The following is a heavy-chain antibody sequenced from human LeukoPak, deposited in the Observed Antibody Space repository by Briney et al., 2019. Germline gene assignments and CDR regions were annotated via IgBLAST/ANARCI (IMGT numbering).Heavy chain of an antibody. CDR3: ARAPPRDTIFGAVIIRHNWFDP. V-gene: IGHV4-34*01. D-gene: IGHD3-3*01. CDR2: INHSGST. J-gene: IGHJ5*02. CDR1: GGSFSGYY. Sequence: SETLSLTCAVYGGSFSGYYWSWIRQPPGKGLEWIGEINHSGSTNYNPSLKSRVTMSVDTSKNQFSLKLSSVTAADTAVYYCARAPPRDTIFGAVIIRHNWFDPWGQGTLVTVSS.